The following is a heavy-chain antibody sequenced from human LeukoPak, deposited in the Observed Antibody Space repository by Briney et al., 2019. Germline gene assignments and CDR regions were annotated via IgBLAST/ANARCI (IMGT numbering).Heavy chain of an antibody. Sequence: GSLRLSCAASGLMVTGSWMNWIRQAPGKGLEWVAVIWYDGSPKYYPDSVKGRFTISRDNSKSTLYLQMNSLRAEDTAVYYCARGDYFDDSASPVDYWGQGTLVTVSS. CDR1: GLMVTGSW. CDR3: ARGDYFDDSASPVDY. D-gene: IGHD2/OR15-2a*01. V-gene: IGHV3-33*01. J-gene: IGHJ4*02. CDR2: IWYDGSPK.